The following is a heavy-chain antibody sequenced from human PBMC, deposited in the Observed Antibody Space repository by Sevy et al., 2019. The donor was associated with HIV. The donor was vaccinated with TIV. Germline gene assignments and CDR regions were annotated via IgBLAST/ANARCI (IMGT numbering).Heavy chain of an antibody. CDR3: AKPGLRFLEWSLFFDY. CDR1: GFTFGSYA. J-gene: IGHJ4*02. D-gene: IGHD3-3*01. Sequence: GGSLRLSCAASGFTFGSYAMGWVRQAPGKGLEWVSGISNSGDKTYYADSVKDRFTISRDISKNTLYLQMNSLRAEDTAIYYCAKPGLRFLEWSLFFDYWGQGTLVTVSS. CDR2: ISNSGDKT. V-gene: IGHV3-23*01.